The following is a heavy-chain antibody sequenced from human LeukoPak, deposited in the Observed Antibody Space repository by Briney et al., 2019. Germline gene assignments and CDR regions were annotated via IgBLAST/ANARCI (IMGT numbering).Heavy chain of an antibody. Sequence: GESLKISCKGSGYSFTSYWIGWVRQMPGKGLEWMGIIYPGDSDTRYNPSFQDQVTISADKSITTAYLQWSSLKASDTAMYYCARRFPFFGDAFDIWGQGTMVTVSS. CDR1: GYSFTSYW. CDR3: ARRFPFFGDAFDI. V-gene: IGHV5-51*01. J-gene: IGHJ3*02. CDR2: IYPGDSDT. D-gene: IGHD2/OR15-2a*01.